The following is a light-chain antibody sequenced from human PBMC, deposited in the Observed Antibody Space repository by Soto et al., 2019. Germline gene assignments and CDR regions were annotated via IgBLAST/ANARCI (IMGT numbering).Light chain of an antibody. CDR3: QQYNNWPPIT. J-gene: IGKJ5*01. Sequence: EIVLTQSPGTLSLSPGERATLSCRASQSLTSGNLAWYQQKPGQAPRLLIYGASTRATGIPARFSGSGSGTEFTLTISSLQSEDFAVYYCQQYNNWPPITFGQGTRLEIK. CDR1: QSLTSGN. CDR2: GAS. V-gene: IGKV3-15*01.